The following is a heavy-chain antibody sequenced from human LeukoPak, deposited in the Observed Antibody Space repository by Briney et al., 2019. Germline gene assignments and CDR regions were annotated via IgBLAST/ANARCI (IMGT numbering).Heavy chain of an antibody. Sequence: PGGSLRLSCAASGFTFSSYTMHWVRQAPGKGLEWVAVISSDGSSKYYPDSVKGRFTISRDNFKNTLYLQMNSLRAEDTAVYYCATAESNGWYEGLDYWGQGTLVTVSS. D-gene: IGHD6-19*01. V-gene: IGHV3-30-3*01. J-gene: IGHJ4*02. CDR2: ISSDGSSK. CDR1: GFTFSSYT. CDR3: ATAESNGWYEGLDY.